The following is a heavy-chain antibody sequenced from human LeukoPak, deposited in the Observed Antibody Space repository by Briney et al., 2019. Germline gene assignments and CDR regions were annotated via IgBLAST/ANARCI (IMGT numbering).Heavy chain of an antibody. CDR2: TSYRSKWST. CDR3: ARDDGGYKWFDP. CDR1: GDSFSSNSAA. D-gene: IGHD4-23*01. V-gene: IGHV6-1*01. J-gene: IGHJ5*02. Sequence: SQTLSLTCAISGDSFSSNSAAWNWIRQSPSRGLEWLGRTSYRSKWSTDYAVSVKSRITINPDTSKNQFSLQLKSVTPEDTAVYYCARDDGGYKWFDPWGQGTLVTVSS.